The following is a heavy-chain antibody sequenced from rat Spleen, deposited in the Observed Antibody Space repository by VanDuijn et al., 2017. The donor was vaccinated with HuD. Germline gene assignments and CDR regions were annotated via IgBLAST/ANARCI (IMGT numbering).Heavy chain of an antibody. D-gene: IGHD1-11*01. CDR2: ISSDGGRN. CDR3: ATATTEY. Sequence: EVQLVESGGGLVQPGRSLKLSCAASGFTFSDYGVAWVRQAPTKGLEWVATISSDGGRNFYRDSVKGRFTISRDNAKNTQHLQMDSLRSEDTATYYCATATTEYWGQGVMVTVSA. J-gene: IGHJ2*01. V-gene: IGHV5-29*01. CDR1: GFTFSDYG.